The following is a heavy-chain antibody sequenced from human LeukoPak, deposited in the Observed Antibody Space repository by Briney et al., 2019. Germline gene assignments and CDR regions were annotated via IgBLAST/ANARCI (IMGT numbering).Heavy chain of an antibody. Sequence: GGSLRLSCAASGFTFSSYSMNWVRQAPGKGLEWVANIKEDGSDKYYVDSVKGRFTISRDNAKNSLYLQMNSLRAEDTAVYYCARMYYYGSGSYYMDVWGKGTTVTVSS. CDR2: IKEDGSDK. D-gene: IGHD3-10*01. CDR1: GFTFSSYS. V-gene: IGHV3-7*01. CDR3: ARMYYYGSGSYYMDV. J-gene: IGHJ6*03.